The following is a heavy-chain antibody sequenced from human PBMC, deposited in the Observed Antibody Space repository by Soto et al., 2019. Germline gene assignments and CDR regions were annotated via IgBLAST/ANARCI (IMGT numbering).Heavy chain of an antibody. D-gene: IGHD2-15*01. V-gene: IGHV4-59*01. Sequence: QVQLQESGPGLVKPSETLSLTCTVSGGSISSYYWSWIRQPPGKGLEWIGYSYYSGSTKYNPSLKRRVTISVDTSKNQFSLKLSSVTAADTAVYYCARDDRGGYCSGGSCKGWFDPWGQGTLVTVSS. CDR3: ARDDRGGYCSGGSCKGWFDP. J-gene: IGHJ5*02. CDR1: GGSISSYY. CDR2: SYYSGST.